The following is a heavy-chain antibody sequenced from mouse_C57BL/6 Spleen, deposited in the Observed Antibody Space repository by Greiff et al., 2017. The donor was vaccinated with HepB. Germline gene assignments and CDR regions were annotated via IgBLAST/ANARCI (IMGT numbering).Heavy chain of an antibody. V-gene: IGHV1-82*01. CDR1: GYAFSSSW. CDR3: ARSNFLAMDY. CDR2: IYPGDGDT. J-gene: IGHJ4*01. D-gene: IGHD2-5*01. Sequence: QVQLQQSGPELVKPGASVKISCKASGYAFSSSWMNWVKQRPGKGLEWIGRIYPGDGDTNYNGKFKGKATLTADKSSSTAYMQLSSLTSEDSAVYVCARSNFLAMDYWGQGTSVTVSS.